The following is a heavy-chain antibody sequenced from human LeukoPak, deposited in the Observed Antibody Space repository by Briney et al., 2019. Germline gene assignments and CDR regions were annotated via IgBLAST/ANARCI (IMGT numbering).Heavy chain of an antibody. J-gene: IGHJ4*02. V-gene: IGHV3-74*03. D-gene: IGHD4-17*01. Sequence: GRPLILSCAASGFTFRTYLMHWVRQAPGKGLLWVSRLSGDGSSTKYADSLKGRFTISRDNARNTLYLQMNSLRAEDTAVYFCARASTTVPNLLDNWGQGTLVTVSS. CDR2: LSGDGSST. CDR3: ARASTTVPNLLDN. CDR1: GFTFRTYL.